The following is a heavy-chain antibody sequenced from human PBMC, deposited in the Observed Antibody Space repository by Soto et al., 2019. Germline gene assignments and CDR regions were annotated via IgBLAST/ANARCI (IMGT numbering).Heavy chain of an antibody. Sequence: ASVKVSCKASGYTFSRYGIMWVRQAPGQGLEWMGWISAYNGNTNSAEKLRGRLTMTTDASTTTAYMELRSLRSDDTAIYYCARDQGFSVVIKSNWFDPWGQGKLVTVSS. J-gene: IGHJ5*02. D-gene: IGHD2-21*01. CDR3: ARDQGFSVVIKSNWFDP. V-gene: IGHV1-18*01. CDR1: GYTFSRYG. CDR2: ISAYNGNT.